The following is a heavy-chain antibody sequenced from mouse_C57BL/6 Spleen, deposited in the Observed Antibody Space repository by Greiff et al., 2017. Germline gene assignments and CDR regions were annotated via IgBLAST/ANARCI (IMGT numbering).Heavy chain of an antibody. Sequence: GGGLVQPKGSLKLSCAASGFTFNTYAMHWVRQAPGKGLEWVARIRSKSSNYATYYADSVKDRYTISRNHSQSMLYLQMNNLKTEDTAMYYCVRDIYDGYYFDYWGQGTTLTVDS. J-gene: IGHJ2*01. V-gene: IGHV10-3*01. CDR1: GFTFNTYA. CDR2: IRSKSSNYAT. D-gene: IGHD2-3*01. CDR3: VRDIYDGYYFDY.